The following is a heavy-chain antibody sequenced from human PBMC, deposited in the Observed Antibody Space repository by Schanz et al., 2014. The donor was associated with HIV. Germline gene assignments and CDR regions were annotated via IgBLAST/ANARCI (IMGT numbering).Heavy chain of an antibody. CDR2: MSWNRRRI. V-gene: IGHV3-9*01. D-gene: IGHD3-9*01. CDR3: AKDAARIYYDILTGPFDS. CDR1: GFTLEDYA. Sequence: EVQLMESGGGLVQPGRSLRLSCAASGFTLEDYAMHWVRQAPGKGLEWVSGMSWNRRRIGYGDAVKGRFTISRDNANNFVYLEMNGLRVEDTALYYCAKDAARIYYDILTGPFDSWGQGTLVTVSS. J-gene: IGHJ4*02.